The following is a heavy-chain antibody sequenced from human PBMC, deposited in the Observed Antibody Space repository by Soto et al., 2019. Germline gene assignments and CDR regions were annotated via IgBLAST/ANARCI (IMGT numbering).Heavy chain of an antibody. V-gene: IGHV4-59*12. CDR2: ISYSGNT. J-gene: IGHJ4*02. CDR3: ARWGCSSTSCYGMAY. Sequence: SETLSLTCTVSGGSISNFYWSWIRQPPGKGLEWIGYISYSGNTNYNPSLKSRVSISVDKSKNQFSLKLSSVTAADTAVYYCARWGCSSTSCYGMAYWGQGTLVTVSS. D-gene: IGHD2-2*01. CDR1: GGSISNFY.